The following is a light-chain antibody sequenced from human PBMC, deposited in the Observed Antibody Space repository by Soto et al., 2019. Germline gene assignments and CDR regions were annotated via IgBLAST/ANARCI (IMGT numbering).Light chain of an antibody. CDR3: QNCVGAPPT. CDR1: QSINWY. Sequence: DHQMTQSPSSLSASVGDRVTITCRASQSINWYLNWYQQKPGKAPNLLIYSASSVQSGVPSRFSGSGSGTDFSLTICSLQPEEVADYYSQNCVGAPPTFGLGTK. V-gene: IGKV1-39*01. J-gene: IGKJ4*01. CDR2: SAS.